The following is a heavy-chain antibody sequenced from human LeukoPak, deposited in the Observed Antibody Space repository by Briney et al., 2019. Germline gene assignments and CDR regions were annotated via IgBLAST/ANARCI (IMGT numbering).Heavy chain of an antibody. D-gene: IGHD4-11*01. CDR2: INHSGST. CDR1: GGSFSGYY. Sequence: SETLSLTCAVYGGSFSGYYWSWIRQPPGKGLEWIGEINHSGSTNYNPSLKSRVTTSVDTSKNQFSLKLSSVTAADTAVYYCARGLLSARGTVTTFVWFDPWGQGTLVTVSS. V-gene: IGHV4-34*01. J-gene: IGHJ5*02. CDR3: ARGLLSARGTVTTFVWFDP.